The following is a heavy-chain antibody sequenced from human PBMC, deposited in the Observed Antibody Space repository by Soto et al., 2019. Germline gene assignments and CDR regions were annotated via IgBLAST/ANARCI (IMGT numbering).Heavy chain of an antibody. V-gene: IGHV3-15*01. CDR1: GFTFSNAW. J-gene: IGHJ4*02. Sequence: GGSLRLSCAASGFTFSNAWMSWVRQAPGKGLEWVGRIKSKTDGGTTDYAAPVKGRFTISRDDSKNTLYLQMNSLKTEDTAVYYCTSLQFEDSSSWYSNSDYWGQGTLVTVSS. CDR3: TSLQFEDSSSWYSNSDY. CDR2: IKSKTDGGTT. D-gene: IGHD6-13*01.